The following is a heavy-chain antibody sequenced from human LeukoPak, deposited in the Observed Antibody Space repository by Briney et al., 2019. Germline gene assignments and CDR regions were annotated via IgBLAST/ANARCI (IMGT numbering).Heavy chain of an antibody. CDR3: ARGYNYGYFDY. Sequence: GGSLRLSCAASGFTFSSYEMNWVRQAPGRGLEWVSVMYSGENTYYADSVKGRFTISRDNSKNTLYLQMNSLRAEDTAVYYCARGYNYGYFDYWGQGTLVTVSS. D-gene: IGHD5-18*01. CDR2: MYSGENT. V-gene: IGHV3-53*01. J-gene: IGHJ4*02. CDR1: GFTFSSYE.